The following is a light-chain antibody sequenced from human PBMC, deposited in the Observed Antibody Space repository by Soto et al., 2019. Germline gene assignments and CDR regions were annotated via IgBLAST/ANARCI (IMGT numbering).Light chain of an antibody. CDR2: KAS. CDR1: QSISSW. J-gene: IGKJ2*01. V-gene: IGKV1-5*03. CDR3: QQYNSYSRYT. Sequence: DIQMTQSPSTLSASVGDRVTITCRASQSISSWLAWYQQKPGKDPKLLIYKASSLESGVPSRFSGSGSGTEFTLTISSLQPEDFATYYCQQYNSYSRYTFGQGTKLEIK.